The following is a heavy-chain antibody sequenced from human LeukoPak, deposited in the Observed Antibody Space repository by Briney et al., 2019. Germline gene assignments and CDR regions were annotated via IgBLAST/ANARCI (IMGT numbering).Heavy chain of an antibody. CDR3: ARDLRTITVAGIGVFDI. D-gene: IGHD6-19*01. J-gene: IGHJ3*02. CDR1: GYTFTSYY. Sequence: GASVKVSCKASGYTFTSYYIHWVRQAPGQGLEWMGIINPSSGKTNYAQKFQGRVTMNRDMSTSTIYMELTSLRSDDTAFYYCARDLRTITVAGIGVFDIWGQGTIVSVSS. CDR2: INPSSGKT. V-gene: IGHV1-46*01.